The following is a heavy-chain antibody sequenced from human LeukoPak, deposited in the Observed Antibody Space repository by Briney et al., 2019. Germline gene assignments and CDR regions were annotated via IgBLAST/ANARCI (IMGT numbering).Heavy chain of an antibody. CDR3: AKTSSGYFDL. J-gene: IGHJ2*01. Sequence: LSQTLSLTCVISGDSVSSNSAAWNWIRQSPSRGLEWLGRTYYRSKWYNEYAVPVKSRITINPDTSKNQFSLQLNSMTPEDTAVYYCAKTSSGYFDLWGRGTLVTVSS. V-gene: IGHV6-1*01. CDR2: TYYRSKWYN. CDR1: GDSVSSNSAA.